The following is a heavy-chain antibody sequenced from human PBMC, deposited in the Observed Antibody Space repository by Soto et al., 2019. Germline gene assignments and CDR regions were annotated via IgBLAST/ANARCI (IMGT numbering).Heavy chain of an antibody. V-gene: IGHV3-11*01. CDR2: ISSSGSTI. CDR3: ARDSYCRGSGCYTEIDY. CDR1: GFSFSGYD. D-gene: IGHD2-15*01. Sequence: GGSLSLSCAASGFSFSGYDMSWIRQPPGQGLRWVSYISSSGSTIYYTGSVKGRFTISRDNTKNSLYLQMNSLRAEDTAVYYCARDSYCRGSGCYTEIDYWGQGTLVTVSS. J-gene: IGHJ4*02.